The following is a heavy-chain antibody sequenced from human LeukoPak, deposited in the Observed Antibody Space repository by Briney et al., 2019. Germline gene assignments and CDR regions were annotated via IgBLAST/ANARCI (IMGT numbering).Heavy chain of an antibody. CDR1: GYSFTSYW. CDR2: IYPGDSVT. D-gene: IGHD6-19*01. CDR3: ARRRIAVAGFDP. J-gene: IGHJ5*02. V-gene: IGHV5-51*01. Sequence: GESLKISCKGSGYSFTSYWIGWVRQMPGEGVEGMGIIYPGDSVTRYSPSFQGQVTISADKSISTAYLQWSSLKASDTAMYYCARRRIAVAGFDPWGQGTLVTVSS.